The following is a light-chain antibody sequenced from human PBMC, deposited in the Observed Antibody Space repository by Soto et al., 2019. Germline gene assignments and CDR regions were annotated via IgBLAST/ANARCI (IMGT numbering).Light chain of an antibody. J-gene: IGKJ4*01. CDR3: QQYGSSPPT. CDR2: GAS. Sequence: DIRLTQSPSSLSAFVGDRVTITCRASQDIDTSLAWFQHKPGTAPKSLIYGASIPHSGVPSKFRGSGSGTDFTLTISSLQPEDFATYYCQQYGSSPPTFGGGTKVDIK. CDR1: QDIDTS. V-gene: IGKV1-16*02.